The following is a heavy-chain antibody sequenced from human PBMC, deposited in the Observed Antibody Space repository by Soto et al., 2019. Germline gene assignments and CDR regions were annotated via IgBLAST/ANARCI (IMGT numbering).Heavy chain of an antibody. CDR2: INHSGST. V-gene: IGHV4-34*01. J-gene: IGHJ6*03. CDR1: GGSFRGYY. Sequence: SETLSLTCAVYGGSFRGYYWRWIRQPPGKGLEWIGEINHSGSTNYNPSLKSRVTISVDTSKNQFSLKLSSVTAADTAVYYCARSGIAAATNYYDYMDVWGKGTTVTVSS. CDR3: ARSGIAAATNYYDYMDV. D-gene: IGHD6-13*01.